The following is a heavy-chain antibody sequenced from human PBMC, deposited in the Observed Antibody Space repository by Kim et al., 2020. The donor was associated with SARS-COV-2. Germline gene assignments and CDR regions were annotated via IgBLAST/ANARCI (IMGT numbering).Heavy chain of an antibody. V-gene: IGHV1-8*01. J-gene: IGHJ6*02. D-gene: IGHD2-8*01. Sequence: ASVKVSCKTSGYIFNNYDINWVRQAAGQGLEWMGWMNPNSGNIGYAQKFQGRVTMTRNTSINTAYMELSSLRSEDTAEYYCARAKMVANINKQYYYFYGMDVWGQGTTVTVSS. CDR3: ARAKMVANINKQYYYFYGMDV. CDR1: GYIFNNYD. CDR2: MNPNSGNI.